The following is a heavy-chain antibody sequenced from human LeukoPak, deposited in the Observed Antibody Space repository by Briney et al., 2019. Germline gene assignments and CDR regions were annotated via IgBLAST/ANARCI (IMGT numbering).Heavy chain of an antibody. CDR2: INHSGGT. CDR1: GGSFSGYY. V-gene: IGHV4-34*01. CDR3: ARGDYSYASHFDY. J-gene: IGHJ4*02. Sequence: SETLSLTCAVYGGSFSGYYGSWIRQPPGKGLEWIGEINHSGGTNYNPSLKSRVTISVDTSKNQFSLKLSSVTAADTAVYYCARGDYSYASHFDYWGQGTLVTVSS. D-gene: IGHD5-18*01.